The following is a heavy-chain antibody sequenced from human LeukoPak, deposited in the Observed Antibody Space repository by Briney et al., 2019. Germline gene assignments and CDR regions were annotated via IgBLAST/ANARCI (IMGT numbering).Heavy chain of an antibody. V-gene: IGHV3-74*01. J-gene: IGHJ5*02. CDR1: GFTFSSYW. D-gene: IGHD5-18*01. CDR2: INSDGSST. CDR3: ARDDAGYSYDPRGWFDP. Sequence: GGSLRLSCAASGFTFSSYWMHWVRQAPGKGLVWVSRINSDGSSTSYADSVKGRFTISRDNDKNTLYLQMNSLRAEDTAVYYCARDDAGYSYDPRGWFDPWGQGTLVTVSS.